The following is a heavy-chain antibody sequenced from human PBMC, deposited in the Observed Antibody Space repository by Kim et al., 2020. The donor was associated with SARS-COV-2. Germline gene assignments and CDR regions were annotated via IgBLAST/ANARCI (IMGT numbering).Heavy chain of an antibody. Sequence: STYYADSVKGRFTISRDNSKDIRYLQMNSLRAEDTALYFCTRGTVSAWYDCWGQGTLVTVSS. D-gene: IGHD2-2*01. V-gene: IGHV3-23*05. CDR2: ST. J-gene: IGHJ5*01. CDR3: TRGTVSAWYDC.